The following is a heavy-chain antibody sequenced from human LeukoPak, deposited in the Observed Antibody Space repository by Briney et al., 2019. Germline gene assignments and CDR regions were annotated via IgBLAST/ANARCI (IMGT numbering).Heavy chain of an antibody. CDR2: ISSSGSTI. V-gene: IGHV3-11*01. CDR1: GFTFSDYY. J-gene: IGHJ4*02. CDR3: ARDWDYSSSAFDY. D-gene: IGHD6-13*01. Sequence: GGSLRLSCAASGFTFSDYYMSWIRQAPGKGLEWVSYISSSGSTIYYADSVKGRFTISRDNAKNSLYLQMNSLRAEGTAVYYCARDWDYSSSAFDYWGQGTLVTVSS.